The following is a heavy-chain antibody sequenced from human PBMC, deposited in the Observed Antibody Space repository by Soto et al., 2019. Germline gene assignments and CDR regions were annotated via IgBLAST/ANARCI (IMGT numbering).Heavy chain of an antibody. CDR3: ARHFAYYDSSGSLPREFDY. D-gene: IGHD3-22*01. J-gene: IGHJ4*02. Sequence: EVQLVESGGGLVQPGGFLRLSCAASGFTVSSNYMSWVRQAPGKGLEWVSVIYSGGSTYYADSVKGRFTISRDNSMNTLYLQMNSLRAEDTAVYYCARHFAYYDSSGSLPREFDYWGQGTLVTVSS. V-gene: IGHV3-66*04. CDR2: IYSGGST. CDR1: GFTVSSNY.